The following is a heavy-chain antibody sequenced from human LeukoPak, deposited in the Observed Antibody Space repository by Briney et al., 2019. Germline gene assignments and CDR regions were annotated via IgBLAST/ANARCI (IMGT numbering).Heavy chain of an antibody. V-gene: IGHV3-23*01. Sequence: GGSLRLSCAASGFTFDDYAMSWVRQAPGKGLEWVSVISGSGGSTYYADSVKGRFTISRDNSKNTLYLQMNSLRAEDTAIYYCAKDREGYCSSTSCSTYFDYWGQGTLVTVSS. J-gene: IGHJ4*02. CDR2: ISGSGGST. CDR3: AKDREGYCSSTSCSTYFDY. CDR1: GFTFDDYA. D-gene: IGHD2-2*01.